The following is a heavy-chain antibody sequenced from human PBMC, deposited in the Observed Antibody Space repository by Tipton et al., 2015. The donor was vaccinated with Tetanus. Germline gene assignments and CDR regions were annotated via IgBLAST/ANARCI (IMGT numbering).Heavy chain of an antibody. CDR2: ISSSGSTI. Sequence: SLRLSCAASGFTFSDYYMSWIRQAPGKGLEWVSYISSSGSTIYYADSVKGRFTISRDNAKNSLSLQVNSLRAEDTAVYYCARVWGRWQLVTKPNWFFDLWGRGTLVTVSS. D-gene: IGHD6-6*01. CDR1: GFTFSDYY. V-gene: IGHV3-11*01. CDR3: ARVWGRWQLVTKPNWFFDL. J-gene: IGHJ2*01.